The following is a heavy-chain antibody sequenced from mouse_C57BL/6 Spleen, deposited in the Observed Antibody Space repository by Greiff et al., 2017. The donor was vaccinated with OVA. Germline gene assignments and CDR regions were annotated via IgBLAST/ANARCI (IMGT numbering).Heavy chain of an antibody. J-gene: IGHJ2*01. V-gene: IGHV1-59*01. D-gene: IGHD1-1*02. Sequence: QVQLQQPGAELVRPGTSVKLSCKASGYTFTSYWMHWVKQRPGQGLEWIGVIDPSDSYTNYNQKFKGKATLTVDTSSSTAYMQLSSLTSEDSAVYYCARRAKLWYYFDYWGQGTTLTVSS. CDR1: GYTFTSYW. CDR3: ARRAKLWYYFDY. CDR2: IDPSDSYT.